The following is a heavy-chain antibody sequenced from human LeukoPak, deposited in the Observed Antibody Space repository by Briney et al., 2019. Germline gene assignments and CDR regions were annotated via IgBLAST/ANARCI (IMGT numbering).Heavy chain of an antibody. CDR2: ISSSSSTI. Sequence: GGSLRLSCAASGFTFSSYSMNWVRQAPGKGLEWVSYISSSSSTIYYADSVKGRFTISRDNAKNSLYLQMNSLRAEDTAVYYCARSPLLLRSGSYPDDYWGQGTLVTVSS. J-gene: IGHJ4*02. D-gene: IGHD1-26*01. CDR1: GFTFSSYS. CDR3: ARSPLLLRSGSYPDDY. V-gene: IGHV3-48*04.